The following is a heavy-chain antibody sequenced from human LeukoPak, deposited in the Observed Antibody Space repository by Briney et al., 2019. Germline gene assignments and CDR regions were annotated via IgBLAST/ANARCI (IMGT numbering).Heavy chain of an antibody. D-gene: IGHD3-22*01. J-gene: IGHJ4*02. CDR1: GGSISSYY. CDR2: IYYSGST. Sequence: SETLSLTCTVSGGSISSYYWSWIRQPPGKGLEWIGYIYYSGSTNYNPSLKSRVTISVDTSKNQFSLKLSSVTAADTAVYYCARGHDSSGYYSDFDYWGQGTLVTVSS. CDR3: ARGHDSSGYYSDFDY. V-gene: IGHV4-59*01.